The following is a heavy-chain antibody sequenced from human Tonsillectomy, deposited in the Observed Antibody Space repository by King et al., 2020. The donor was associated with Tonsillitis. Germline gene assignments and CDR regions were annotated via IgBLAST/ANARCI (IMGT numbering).Heavy chain of an antibody. D-gene: IGHD3-22*01. CDR3: ASFYYDSSGYYYVADY. CDR1: GGTFSSYA. J-gene: IGHJ4*02. V-gene: IGHV1-69*01. Sequence: QLVQSGAEVKKPGSSVKVSCKASGGTFSSYAISWVRQAPGQGLEWMGGIIPIFGTANYAQKFQGSVTLTADESTSTAYMELSSLRSEDTAVYYCASFYYDSSGYYYVADYWGQGTLVTVSS. CDR2: IIPIFGTA.